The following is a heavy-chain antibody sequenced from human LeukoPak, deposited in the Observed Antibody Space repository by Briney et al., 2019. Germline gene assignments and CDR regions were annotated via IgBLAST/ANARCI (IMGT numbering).Heavy chain of an antibody. Sequence: PGGSLRLSCAASGFTFSSYSMNWVRQAPGKGLEWVSSISSSSSYIYYADSVKGRFTISRDNSKNTLYLQMNSLRAEDTAVYYCARAYSSSPGDFDYWGQGTLVTVSS. J-gene: IGHJ4*02. CDR1: GFTFSSYS. CDR2: ISSSSSYI. D-gene: IGHD6-6*01. CDR3: ARAYSSSPGDFDY. V-gene: IGHV3-21*01.